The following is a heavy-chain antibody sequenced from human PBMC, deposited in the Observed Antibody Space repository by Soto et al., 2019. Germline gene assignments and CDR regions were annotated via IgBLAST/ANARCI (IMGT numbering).Heavy chain of an antibody. Sequence: QMQLVQSGAEVKKPGSSVKVSCKASGGTFSRYAISWVRQAPGQGLEWMGGIIPIFGTANYAQKFQGRVTITADESTSTAYMELSSLRSEDTAVYYCARDRGGYSYGYLGWFDPWGQGTLVTVSS. CDR3: ARDRGGYSYGYLGWFDP. CDR2: IIPIFGTA. J-gene: IGHJ5*02. V-gene: IGHV1-69*01. CDR1: GGTFSRYA. D-gene: IGHD5-18*01.